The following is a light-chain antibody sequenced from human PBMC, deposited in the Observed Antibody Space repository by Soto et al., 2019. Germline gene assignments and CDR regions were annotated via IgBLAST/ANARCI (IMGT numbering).Light chain of an antibody. Sequence: EIVLTQSPVTLSLSPVERATLSCMASQSVSNNYLAWYQQKPGQAPRLLIYGASNRATGIPDRFSGSGSGIDFTLTISRLEPEDFAVYYCQQYGSSGTFGQGTKVDIK. CDR2: GAS. CDR1: QSVSNNY. J-gene: IGKJ1*01. V-gene: IGKV3-20*01. CDR3: QQYGSSGT.